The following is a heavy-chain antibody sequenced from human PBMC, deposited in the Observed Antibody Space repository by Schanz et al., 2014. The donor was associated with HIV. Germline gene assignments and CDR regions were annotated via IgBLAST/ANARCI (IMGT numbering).Heavy chain of an antibody. CDR3: AKDRNHYDSRYRGKGNYYYYYGMDV. CDR1: GFTFNNYA. V-gene: IGHV3-30*18. Sequence: VQLLESGGGLVQPGGSLRLSCVASGFTFNNYAMTWVRQAPGKGLEWVAVLSYDGINKYFADSVKGRFTISRDNSKNTLYLQVKSLRPEDTAVYYCAKDRNHYDSRYRGKGNYYYYYGMDVWGQGTTVTVSS. D-gene: IGHD3-22*01. J-gene: IGHJ6*02. CDR2: LSYDGINK.